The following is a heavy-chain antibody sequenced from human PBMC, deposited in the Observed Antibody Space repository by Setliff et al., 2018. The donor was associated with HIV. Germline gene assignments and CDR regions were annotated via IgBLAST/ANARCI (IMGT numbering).Heavy chain of an antibody. CDR2: IYTSGP. J-gene: IGHJ4*02. CDR1: GDSISSGSNY. CDR3: ATRGWIEGREVDY. V-gene: IGHV4-61*02. Sequence: PSETLSLTCTVSGDSISSGSNYWSWIRQPAGKGLEWIGRIYTSGPRYNPSLENRVTISVDTSKSQFFLMLSSVTAADTAVYYCATRGWIEGREVDYWGQGTLVTVSS. D-gene: IGHD2-2*03.